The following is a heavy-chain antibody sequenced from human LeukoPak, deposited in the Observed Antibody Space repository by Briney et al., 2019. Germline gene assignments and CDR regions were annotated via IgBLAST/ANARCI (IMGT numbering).Heavy chain of an antibody. Sequence: GASVKVSCKASGYTFTSYGISWARQAPGQGLEWMGWISAYNGNTNYAQKLQGRVTMTTDTSTSTAYMELRSLRSDDTAVYYCARDKAVTVYYYYGMDVWGQGTTVTVSS. J-gene: IGHJ6*02. V-gene: IGHV1-18*01. CDR3: ARDKAVTVYYYYGMDV. CDR1: GYTFTSYG. D-gene: IGHD4-17*01. CDR2: ISAYNGNT.